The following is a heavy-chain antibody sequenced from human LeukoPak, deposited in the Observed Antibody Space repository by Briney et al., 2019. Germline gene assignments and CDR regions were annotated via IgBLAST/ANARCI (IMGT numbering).Heavy chain of an antibody. J-gene: IGHJ4*02. V-gene: IGHV3-20*04. D-gene: IGHD6-19*01. CDR1: GFTFDDYG. Sequence: GSLRLSCAASGFTFDDYGMSLVRQAPGKGLGWVSGINWNGGSTGYADSVKGRFTISRDNAKNSLYLQINSLRAEDTALYYCARSIHSSARLSARYYFDYWGQGTLVTVSS. CDR3: ARSIHSSARLSARYYFDY. CDR2: INWNGGST.